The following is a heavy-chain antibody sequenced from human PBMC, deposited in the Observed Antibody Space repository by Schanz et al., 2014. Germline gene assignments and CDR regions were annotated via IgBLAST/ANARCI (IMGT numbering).Heavy chain of an antibody. CDR2: ISPSSGGT. J-gene: IGHJ5*02. Sequence: QVHLVQSGAEVRKPGASVKVSCKASGYTFSSYGLSWVRQAPGQGLEWLGWISPSSGGTNYAQNFQGRVTMTKDTSINTVYMELSTLTSDDTAVYYCARESVSRTRLFDPWGQGTLVTVSS. V-gene: IGHV1-2*02. CDR1: GYTFSSYG. CDR3: ARESVSRTRLFDP. D-gene: IGHD3-3*01.